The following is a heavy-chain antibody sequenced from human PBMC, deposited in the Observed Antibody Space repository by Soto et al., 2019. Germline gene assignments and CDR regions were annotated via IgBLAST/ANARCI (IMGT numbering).Heavy chain of an antibody. D-gene: IGHD4-17*01. V-gene: IGHV3-7*03. CDR2: IQQDGSEK. CDR1: GFTFSRFW. J-gene: IGHJ4*02. CDR3: ARVRYGGYSYYFDY. Sequence: VGSLRLSCAVSGFTFSRFWMGWVRQAPGRGLEWVANIQQDGSEKYYVDSVKGRFAMSKDNVKNSLYLQMNSLGAEDTAVYYCARVRYGGYSYYFDYWGQGALVTVSS.